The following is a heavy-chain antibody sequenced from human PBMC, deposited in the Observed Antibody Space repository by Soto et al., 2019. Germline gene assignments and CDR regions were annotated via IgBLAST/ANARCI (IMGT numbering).Heavy chain of an antibody. CDR2: INHSGST. V-gene: IGHV4-34*01. Sequence: SETLSLTCAVYDGSSNNYYWSWIRQPPGKGLEWIGEINHSGSTNYNASLKSRVTISEDTSKKQFSLELRFVTAADTAVYYRARGGLIRGVLYYWGQGTLVTVSS. CDR3: ARGGLIRGVLYY. CDR1: DGSSNNYY. D-gene: IGHD3-10*01. J-gene: IGHJ4*02.